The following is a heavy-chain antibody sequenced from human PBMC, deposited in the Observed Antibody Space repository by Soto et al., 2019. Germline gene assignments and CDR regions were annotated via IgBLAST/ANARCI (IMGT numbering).Heavy chain of an antibody. J-gene: IGHJ6*02. D-gene: IGHD2-2*01. CDR2: ISYDGSNK. Sequence: GGSLRLSCAASGFTFSSYGMHWVRQAPGKGLEWVAVISYDGSNKYYADSVKGRFTISRGNSKNTLYLRMNSLRAEDRAEYYCANDLVQDLGYCSSTSWSSWGGYYYYGMDVWGQGTTVTVSS. V-gene: IGHV3-30*18. CDR1: GFTFSSYG. CDR3: ANDLVQDLGYCSSTSWSSWGGYYYYGMDV.